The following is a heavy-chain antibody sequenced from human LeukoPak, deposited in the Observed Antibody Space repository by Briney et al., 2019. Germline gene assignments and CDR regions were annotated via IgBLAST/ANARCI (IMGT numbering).Heavy chain of an antibody. CDR1: GYTFTGYY. J-gene: IGHJ5*02. Sequence: ASVKVSCKASGYTFTGYYIHWVRQAPGQGLECMGWINPNSGGTNYAQKFQGRVTMTRDTSISTAYMELSRLRSDDTAAYYCARGGSGSYFSWLDPWGHGTLVTVSS. CDR3: ARGGSGSYFSWLDP. V-gene: IGHV1-2*02. CDR2: INPNSGGT. D-gene: IGHD3-10*01.